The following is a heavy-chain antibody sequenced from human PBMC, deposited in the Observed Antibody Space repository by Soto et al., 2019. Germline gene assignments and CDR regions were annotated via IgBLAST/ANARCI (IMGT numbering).Heavy chain of an antibody. J-gene: IGHJ6*02. V-gene: IGHV1-69*08. CDR2: IIPILGIA. Sequence: QVQLVQSGAEVKKPGSSVKVSCKASGGTFSSYTISWVRQAPGQGLEWMGRIIPILGIANYAQKFQGRVTITADKSTSTAYMELSSLRSEDTAVYYCARDGDSSGYYYVTYYYYGMDVWGQGTTVTVSS. D-gene: IGHD3-22*01. CDR3: ARDGDSSGYYYVTYYYYGMDV. CDR1: GGTFSSYT.